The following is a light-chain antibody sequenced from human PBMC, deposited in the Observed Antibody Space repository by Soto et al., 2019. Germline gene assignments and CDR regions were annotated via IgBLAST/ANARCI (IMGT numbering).Light chain of an antibody. J-gene: IGLJ2*01. Sequence: QSALTQPASVSGSPGQSITISCTGTNSDVGGYNSVSWYQHHPGKAPKLMIYDVSNRPLGVSNRFSGSKSDNTASLTISGLQAEDEADYYCSSYTSSSALVFGGGTKLTVL. CDR2: DVS. V-gene: IGLV2-14*03. CDR1: NSDVGGYNS. CDR3: SSYTSSSALV.